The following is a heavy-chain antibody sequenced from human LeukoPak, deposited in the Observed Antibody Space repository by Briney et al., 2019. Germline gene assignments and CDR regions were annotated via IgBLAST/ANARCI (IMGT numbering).Heavy chain of an antibody. V-gene: IGHV4-38-2*02. Sequence: SETLSLTCTVSGYSISSGYYWGWIRQPPGKGLEWIGSIYHSGSTYYNPSLKSRVTISVNTSKNQFSLKLSSVTAADTAVYYCARGSVELLVGYWGQGTLVTVSS. CDR1: GYSISSGYY. D-gene: IGHD2-15*01. J-gene: IGHJ4*02. CDR3: ARGSVELLVGY. CDR2: IYHSGST.